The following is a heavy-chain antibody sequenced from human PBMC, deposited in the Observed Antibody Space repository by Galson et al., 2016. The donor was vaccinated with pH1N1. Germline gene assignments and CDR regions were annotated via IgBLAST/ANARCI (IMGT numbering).Heavy chain of an antibody. J-gene: IGHJ4*02. CDR2: IRFDGSKK. CDR1: GFTFSDYY. D-gene: IGHD4-23*01. V-gene: IGHV3-30*02. CDR3: VKDSDYGGQLR. Sequence: SLRLSCAASGFTFSDYYMHWVRQAPGKGLEWVAFIRFDGSKKYYADSVKGRFTISRDNSRATLFLQMNSLRPEDTAVYYCVKDSDYGGQLRWGQGTLVTVSS.